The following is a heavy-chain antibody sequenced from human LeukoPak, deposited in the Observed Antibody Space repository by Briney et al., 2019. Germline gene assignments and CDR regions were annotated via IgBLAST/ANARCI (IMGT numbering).Heavy chain of an antibody. D-gene: IGHD5-18*01. CDR1: GGSIRSSNYY. CDR3: ARARYSYGYFDY. V-gene: IGHV4-39*07. Sequence: SSETLSLTCTVSGGSIRSSNYYWGWIRQPPGKGLEWIGYIYHSGSTYYNPSLKSRVTISVDRSKNQFSLKLSSVTAADTAVYYCARARYSYGYFDYWGQGTLVPVSS. J-gene: IGHJ4*02. CDR2: IYHSGST.